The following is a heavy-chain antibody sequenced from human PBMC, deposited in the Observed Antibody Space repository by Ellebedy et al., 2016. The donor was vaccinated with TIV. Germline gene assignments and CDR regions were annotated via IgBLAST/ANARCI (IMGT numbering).Heavy chain of an antibody. D-gene: IGHD1-26*01. CDR2: IIPILGMT. CDR1: GGSTNNYA. CDR3: ASTIVGATGADY. Sequence: SVKVSCKTSGGSTNNYAISWVRHAPGQGLQCMGTIIPILGMTNYAQKFQGRVTITADRSTSIAYMELNSLRYEDTAVYYCASTIVGATGADYWGQGTLVTVSS. J-gene: IGHJ4*02. V-gene: IGHV1-69*04.